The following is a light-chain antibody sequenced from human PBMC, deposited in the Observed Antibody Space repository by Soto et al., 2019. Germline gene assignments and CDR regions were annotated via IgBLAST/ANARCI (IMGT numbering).Light chain of an antibody. CDR3: QQYNNWPPTT. CDR1: QSVSSSY. CDR2: GAS. Sequence: EIVMTQSPVTLSVSRRDRDTLSSRASQSVSSSYLAWYQQKPGQAPRLLIYGASSRATGIADRFSGSGSGTEFTLTISSLQSEDFAVYYCQQYNNWPPTTFGQGTKVDIK. J-gene: IGKJ1*01. V-gene: IGKV3D-15*01.